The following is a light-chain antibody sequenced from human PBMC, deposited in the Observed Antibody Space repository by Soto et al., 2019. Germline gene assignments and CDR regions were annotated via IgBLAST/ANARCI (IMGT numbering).Light chain of an antibody. CDR2: AAS. V-gene: IGKV1-6*01. CDR3: LQDYNYPFS. Sequence: AIQMTQSPSSLPASVGDRVTITCRASHGITDDLGWYQQKPGNAPKLLIYAASNLQSGVPPRFSGSGSGTDFTLTISSVQPEDFATYYCLQDYNYPFSFGGGTKVEIK. CDR1: HGITDD. J-gene: IGKJ4*02.